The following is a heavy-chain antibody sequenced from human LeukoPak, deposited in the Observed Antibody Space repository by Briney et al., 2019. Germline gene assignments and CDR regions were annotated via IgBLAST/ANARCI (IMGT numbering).Heavy chain of an antibody. J-gene: IGHJ4*02. CDR2: ITTDGRST. D-gene: IGHD2-2*01. CDR3: AKGSSTTCPCYRDY. CDR1: GFTFSSYS. V-gene: IGHV3-23*01. Sequence: PGGSLRLSRAASGFTFSSYSMNWVRQAPGKGLEWVSAITTDGRSTYYADSVKGRFTISRDNSKNTLYLQMNSLRAEDTALYYCAKGSSTTCPCYRDYWGQGTLVTVSS.